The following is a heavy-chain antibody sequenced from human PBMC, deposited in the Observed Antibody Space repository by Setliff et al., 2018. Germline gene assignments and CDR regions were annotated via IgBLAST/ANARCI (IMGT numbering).Heavy chain of an antibody. J-gene: IGHJ3*02. CDR2: INHSGST. Sequence: TSETLSLTCAVYGGSFSGYYWSWMRQPPGKGLEWIGEINHSGSTNYNPSLKSRVTTSVDTSKNQFSLNLTSVTAADTAVYYCARRGDINGYYYHEDAFDIWGQGTVVTVS. D-gene: IGHD3-22*01. V-gene: IGHV4-34*01. CDR3: ARRGDINGYYYHEDAFDI. CDR1: GGSFSGYY.